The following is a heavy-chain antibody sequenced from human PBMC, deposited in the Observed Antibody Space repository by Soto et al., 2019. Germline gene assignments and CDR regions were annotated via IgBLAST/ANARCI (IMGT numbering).Heavy chain of an antibody. Sequence: QVQLVQSGAEVKKPGASVKVSCKASGYTFTSYGIGWVRQAPGQGLEWMGWISAYNGNTNYAQKLQGRVTMTTDTSTSTAYMELRSLRSDDTAVYYCARAGYCSSTSCHYYYGMDVWGQGTTVTVSS. D-gene: IGHD2-2*01. V-gene: IGHV1-18*04. CDR3: ARAGYCSSTSCHYYYGMDV. CDR2: ISAYNGNT. J-gene: IGHJ6*02. CDR1: GYTFTSYG.